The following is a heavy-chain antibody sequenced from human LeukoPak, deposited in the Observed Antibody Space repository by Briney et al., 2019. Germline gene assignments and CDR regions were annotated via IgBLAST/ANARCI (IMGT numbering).Heavy chain of an antibody. D-gene: IGHD4-17*01. Sequence: GGSLRLSCAASGFTVSSNCMSWVRQAPGKGLEWVANIKQDGSEKYYVDSVKGRFTISRDNAKNSLYLQMNSLRAEDTAVYYCARDYGDYWGQGTLVTVSS. CDR1: GFTVSSNC. CDR3: ARDYGDY. V-gene: IGHV3-7*01. J-gene: IGHJ4*02. CDR2: IKQDGSEK.